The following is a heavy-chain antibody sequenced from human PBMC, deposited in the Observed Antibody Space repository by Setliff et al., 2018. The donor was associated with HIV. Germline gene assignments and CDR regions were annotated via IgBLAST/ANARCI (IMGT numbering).Heavy chain of an antibody. Sequence: GSLRLSCAASGFTFSNYWMTWFRQAPGKGLEWVANIRQDGSEKYYVDSVEGRFTISRDNAKNSLYLQMNSLRADDTAVYYCARDYSYVAQAGYYAMDVWGQGTTVTVSS. CDR1: GFTFSNYW. J-gene: IGHJ6*02. CDR3: ARDYSYVAQAGYYAMDV. D-gene: IGHD5-18*01. CDR2: IRQDGSEK. V-gene: IGHV3-7*01.